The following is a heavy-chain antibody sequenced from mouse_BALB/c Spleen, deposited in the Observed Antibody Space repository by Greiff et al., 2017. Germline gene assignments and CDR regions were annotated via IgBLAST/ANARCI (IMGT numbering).Heavy chain of an antibody. CDR1: GYSITSDYA. CDR3: ARWRGYYDYFDY. CDR2: ISYSGST. V-gene: IGHV3-2*02. Sequence: EVKLMESGPGLVKPSQSLSLTCTVTGYSITSDYAWNWIRQFPGNKLEWMGYISYSGSTSYNPSLKSRISITRDTSKNQFFLQLNSVTTEDTATYYCARWRGYYDYFDYWGQGTTLTVSS. D-gene: IGHD2-3*01. J-gene: IGHJ2*01.